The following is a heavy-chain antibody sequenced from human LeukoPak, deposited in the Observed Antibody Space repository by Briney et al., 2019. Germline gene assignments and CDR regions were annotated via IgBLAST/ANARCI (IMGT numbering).Heavy chain of an antibody. J-gene: IGHJ6*02. D-gene: IGHD6-6*01. CDR2: IYYSGST. CDR1: GGSISSYY. CDR3: ARVAAHYYYGMDV. Sequence: PSETLSLTCTVSGGSISSYYWSWIRQPPGKGLEWIGYIYYSGSTDYNPSLKSRVTISVDTSKNQFSLKLSSVTAADTAVYYCARVAAHYYYGMDVWGQGTTVTVSS. V-gene: IGHV4-59*01.